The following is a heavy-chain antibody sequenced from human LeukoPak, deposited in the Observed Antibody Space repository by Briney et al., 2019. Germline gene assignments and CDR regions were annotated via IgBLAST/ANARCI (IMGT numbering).Heavy chain of an antibody. D-gene: IGHD1-7*01. CDR3: ARDLLRTTRDFDY. CDR1: GYTFTGYY. J-gene: IGHJ4*02. Sequence: ASVKVSCKASGYTFTGYYMHWVRQAPGQGLEWMGWINPNSGGTNYAQKFQGRVTMTRDTSISTAYMALSSLRSDDTAVYYCARDLLRTTRDFDYWGQGTLVTVPS. V-gene: IGHV1-2*02. CDR2: INPNSGGT.